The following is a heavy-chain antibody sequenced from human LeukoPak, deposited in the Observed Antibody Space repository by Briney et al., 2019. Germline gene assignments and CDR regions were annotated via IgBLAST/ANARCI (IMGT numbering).Heavy chain of an antibody. J-gene: IGHJ5*02. CDR1: GYTFSRAW. CDR3: TTEVGYYYDYNWFDP. CDR2: IKTKSDGGTT. Sequence: GGSLRLSCADSGYTFSRAWMSGVGQAPGKGGEGVGLIKTKSDGGTTDYGSPVKGIFTISRNDSKNPLYLQINSLKTEDTAVYYCTTEVGYYYDYNWFDPWGQGTLVTVSS. V-gene: IGHV3-15*01. D-gene: IGHD3-22*01.